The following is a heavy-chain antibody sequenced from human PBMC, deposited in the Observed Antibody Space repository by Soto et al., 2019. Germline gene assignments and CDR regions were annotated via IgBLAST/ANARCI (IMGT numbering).Heavy chain of an antibody. Sequence: QVQLVESGGGVVQPGRSLRLSCAASGFTFSSYGVHWVRQAPGKGLEWVAVISYDGSNKYYADSVKGRFTISRDNSKNTLYLQMNSLRAEDTAVYYCANPIVWGQGTLVTVSS. V-gene: IGHV3-30*18. CDR2: ISYDGSNK. CDR3: ANPIV. CDR1: GFTFSSYG. J-gene: IGHJ4*02. D-gene: IGHD2-21*01.